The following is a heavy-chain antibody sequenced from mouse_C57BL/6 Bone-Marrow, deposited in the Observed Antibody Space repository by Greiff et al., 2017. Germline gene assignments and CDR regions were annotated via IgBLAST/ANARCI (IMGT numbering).Heavy chain of an antibody. J-gene: IGHJ3*01. CDR3: AREAFYYYGSSYAWFAY. V-gene: IGHV1-9*01. CDR1: GYTFTGYW. CDR2: ILPGSGST. D-gene: IGHD1-1*01. Sequence: VQLQESGAELMKPGASVKLSCKATGYTFTGYWIEWVKQRPGHGLEWIGEILPGSGSTNYNEKFKGKATFTADTSSNTAYMQLSSLTTEDSAIYYCAREAFYYYGSSYAWFAYWGQGTLVTVSA.